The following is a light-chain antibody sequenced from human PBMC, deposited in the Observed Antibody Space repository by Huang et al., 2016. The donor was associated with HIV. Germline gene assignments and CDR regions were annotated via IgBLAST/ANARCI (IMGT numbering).Light chain of an antibody. Sequence: DIQMTQSPSSLSASVGDRVTITCRASQSISTYLNWYQQKPGKAPKLLIYAASNLQSAVPSRFSGGGYGTDFTLTISSLQPEGFAAYYCQQSYSTPRTFGQGTKVEIK. V-gene: IGKV1-39*01. J-gene: IGKJ1*01. CDR3: QQSYSTPRT. CDR1: QSISTY. CDR2: AAS.